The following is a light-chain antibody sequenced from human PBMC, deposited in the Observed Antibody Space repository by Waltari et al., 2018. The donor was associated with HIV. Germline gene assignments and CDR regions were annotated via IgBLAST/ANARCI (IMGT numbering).Light chain of an antibody. CDR2: GAS. CDR1: QTVSSN. Sequence: IVMTPSPATLSVSPGERATLSCRASQTVSSNLAWYQQKPGQAPRLLIHGASSRATGVPARFSGSGSGTEFTLTISSLQSEDFAVYYCQQYYKWPRTFGQGTKVEIK. V-gene: IGKV3-15*01. J-gene: IGKJ1*01. CDR3: QQYYKWPRT.